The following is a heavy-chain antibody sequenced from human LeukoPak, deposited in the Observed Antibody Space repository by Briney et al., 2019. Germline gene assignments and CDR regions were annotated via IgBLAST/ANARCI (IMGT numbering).Heavy chain of an antibody. CDR1: GYTFTSYG. D-gene: IGHD3-22*01. J-gene: IGHJ4*02. Sequence: GASVKVSCKASGYTFTSYGISWVRQAPGQGLEWMGWISAYNGNTNYAQKLQGRVTMTTDTSTSAAYMELRSPRSDDTAVYYCARGGLYDSSGYSLYYFDYWGQGTLVTVSS. CDR3: ARGGLYDSSGYSLYYFDY. V-gene: IGHV1-18*01. CDR2: ISAYNGNT.